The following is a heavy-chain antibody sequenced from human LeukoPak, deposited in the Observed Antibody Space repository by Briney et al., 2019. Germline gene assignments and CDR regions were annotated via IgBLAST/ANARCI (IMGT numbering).Heavy chain of an antibody. V-gene: IGHV4-30-2*01. CDR2: IYHSGST. Sequence: PSETLSLTCAVSGGSISSGGYSWSWIRQPPGKGLEWIGYIYHSGSTYYNPSLKSRVTISVDRSKNQFSLKLSSVTAADTAVYYCARDAHVGYCSSTSCYTGVWGQGTTVTVSS. D-gene: IGHD2-2*02. J-gene: IGHJ6*02. CDR3: ARDAHVGYCSSTSCYTGV. CDR1: GGSISSGGYS.